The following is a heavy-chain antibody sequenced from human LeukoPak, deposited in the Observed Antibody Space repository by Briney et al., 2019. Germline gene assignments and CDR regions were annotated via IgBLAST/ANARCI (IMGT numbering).Heavy chain of an antibody. D-gene: IGHD3-3*01. Sequence: KTSETLSLTCAVYGGSFSGYYWSWIRQPPGKGLEWIGEINHSGSTNYNPSLKSRVTISVDTSKNQFSLKLSSVTAADTAVYYCARGNDFCSGYYTYNWFDPWGQGTLVTVSS. J-gene: IGHJ5*02. CDR3: ARGNDFCSGYYTYNWFDP. V-gene: IGHV4-34*01. CDR1: GGSFSGYY. CDR2: INHSGST.